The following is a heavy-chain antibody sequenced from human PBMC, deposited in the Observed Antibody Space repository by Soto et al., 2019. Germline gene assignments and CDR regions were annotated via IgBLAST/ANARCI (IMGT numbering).Heavy chain of an antibody. D-gene: IGHD1-1*01. CDR3: AKVSTTHTFGPLDP. V-gene: IGHV3-9*01. CDR2: ISWNSGSI. CDR1: GFTFDDYG. J-gene: IGHJ5*02. Sequence: EVPLVESGGGLVQPGRSVRLSCAASGFTFDDYGMHWVRQAPGKGLEWVSGISWNSGSIGYADSVKGRFIISRDNAQNSLYLQMNHLRPEDTALYFCAKVSTTHTFGPLDPWGQGTLVTVSS.